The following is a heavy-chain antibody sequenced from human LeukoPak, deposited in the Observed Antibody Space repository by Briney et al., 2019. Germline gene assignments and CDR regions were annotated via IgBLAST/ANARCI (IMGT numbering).Heavy chain of an antibody. CDR1: GFTFSSYW. CDR3: ARESGSVTSEVDFDY. CDR2: IKQDGSER. D-gene: IGHD4-17*01. V-gene: IGHV3-7*01. J-gene: IGHJ4*02. Sequence: QPGGSLRLSCAASGFTFSSYWMSWVRQAPGKGLEWVATIKQDGSERYYVDSVKGRFTISRDNAQNSLSLQMNSLRAEDTAVYYCARESGSVTSEVDFDYWGQGTLVTVSS.